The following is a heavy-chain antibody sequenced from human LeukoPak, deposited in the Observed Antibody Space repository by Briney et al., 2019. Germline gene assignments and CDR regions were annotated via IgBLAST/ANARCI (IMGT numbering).Heavy chain of an antibody. Sequence: SETLSLTCAVYGGSFSGYYWSWIRQPPGKGLEWIGEINHSGSTNYNPSLKSRVTISVDTSKNQFSLKLSSVTAVDTAVYYCARRSGYSSSWYGAFDIWGQGTMVTVSS. CDR1: GGSFSGYY. V-gene: IGHV4-34*01. J-gene: IGHJ3*02. CDR2: INHSGST. D-gene: IGHD6-13*01. CDR3: ARRSGYSSSWYGAFDI.